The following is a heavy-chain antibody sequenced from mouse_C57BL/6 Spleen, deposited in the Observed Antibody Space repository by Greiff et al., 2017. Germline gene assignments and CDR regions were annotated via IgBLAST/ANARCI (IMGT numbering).Heavy chain of an antibody. D-gene: IGHD1-1*01. CDR3: ARESYGSSYFDV. CDR1: GYTFTSYW. Sequence: QVQLQQPGAELVQPGASVKLSCKASGYTFTSYWMHWVKPRPGQGLEWIGMILPNSGSTNYNEKFKSKATLTVDKSSSTAYMQLSSLTSEDSAVYYCARESYGSSYFDVWGTGTTVTVSS. CDR2: ILPNSGST. V-gene: IGHV1-64*01. J-gene: IGHJ1*03.